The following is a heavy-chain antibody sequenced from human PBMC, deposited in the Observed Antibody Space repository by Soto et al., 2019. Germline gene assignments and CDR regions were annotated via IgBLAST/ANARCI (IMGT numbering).Heavy chain of an antibody. J-gene: IGHJ5*02. V-gene: IGHV3-64D*08. Sequence: QPGGSLRLSCSASGFTFSSYAMHWVRQAPGKGLEYVSAISSNGGSTYYADSVKGRFTISRDNSKNTLYLQMSSLRAEDTAVYYCVKNQKIGPPYNWFDPWGQGTLVTVSS. CDR1: GFTFSSYA. CDR3: VKNQKIGPPYNWFDP. D-gene: IGHD2-21*01. CDR2: ISSNGGST.